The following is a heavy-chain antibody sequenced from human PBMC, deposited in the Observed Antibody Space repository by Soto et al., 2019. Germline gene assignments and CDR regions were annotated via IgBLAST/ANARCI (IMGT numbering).Heavy chain of an antibody. CDR1: GYTFTSYG. CDR3: ARSKLGYCSSTSCYHWFDP. CDR2: ISAYNGNT. D-gene: IGHD2-2*01. V-gene: IGHV1-18*01. J-gene: IGHJ5*02. Sequence: ASVKVSCKASGYTFTSYGISWLRQSPGQGLEWMGWISAYNGNTNYAQKLQGRVTMTTDTSTSTAYMELRSLRSDDTAVYYCARSKLGYCSSTSCYHWFDPWGQGTLVTVSS.